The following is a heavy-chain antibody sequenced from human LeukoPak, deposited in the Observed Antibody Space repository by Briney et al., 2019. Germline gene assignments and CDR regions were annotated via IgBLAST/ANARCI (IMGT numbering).Heavy chain of an antibody. D-gene: IGHD1-14*01. J-gene: IGHJ5*02. Sequence: PGRSLRLSCAASGFTFSSYGMHWVRQAPGKGLEWVAVIWYDGSNKYYADSVKGRFTISRDNSKNTLYLQMNSLRAEDTAVYYCAKDPLRGSGIYNWFDPWGQGTLVTVSS. CDR2: IWYDGSNK. CDR1: GFTFSSYG. CDR3: AKDPLRGSGIYNWFDP. V-gene: IGHV3-33*06.